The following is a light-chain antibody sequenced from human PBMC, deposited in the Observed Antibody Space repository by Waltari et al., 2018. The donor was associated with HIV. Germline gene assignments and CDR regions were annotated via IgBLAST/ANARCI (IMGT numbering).Light chain of an antibody. J-gene: IGKJ2*01. CDR2: LAS. V-gene: IGKV2-28*01. CDR3: LQNIRAPFA. Sequence: DVLATQFPLSLTVSPGESASISCRATESLRHSNGRNYLDWYFQRPGHTPRLLIYLASNRASGVPDRFVGGGSGTDFTLRITRVEAADVGIYFCLQNIRAPFAFGRGT. CDR1: ESLRHSNGRNY.